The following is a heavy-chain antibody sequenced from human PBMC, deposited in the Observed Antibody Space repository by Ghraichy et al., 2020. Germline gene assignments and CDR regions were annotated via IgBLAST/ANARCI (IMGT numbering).Heavy chain of an antibody. CDR1: AGSITTAGYY. CDR2: IHYSGFS. J-gene: IGHJ4*02. D-gene: IGHD1-1*01. CDR3: ARGVSNWNHVSFDS. Sequence: SQTLSLTCNVSAGSITTAGYYWTWIRRHPGKGLEWIGYIHYSGFSSNNPSLKSRLTLSVDTSQNHFSLRLNSVTAADTAVYYCARGVSNWNHVSFDSWGQGTLVTVSS. V-gene: IGHV4-31*03.